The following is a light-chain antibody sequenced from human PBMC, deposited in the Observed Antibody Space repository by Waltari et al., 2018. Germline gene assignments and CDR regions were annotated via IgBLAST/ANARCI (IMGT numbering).Light chain of an antibody. V-gene: IGKV3-11*01. CDR2: DAS. CDR1: QTIGTY. CDR3: QQRYNWPPLT. Sequence: VVLTQSPVTLSLSPGETATLPCRASQTIGTYLAWYQHKLGQSPRLLLYDASTRATGIPARFSGSGSGTDFTLTISGLEAEDSAFYYCQQRYNWPPLTFGGGTKVQTK. J-gene: IGKJ4*01.